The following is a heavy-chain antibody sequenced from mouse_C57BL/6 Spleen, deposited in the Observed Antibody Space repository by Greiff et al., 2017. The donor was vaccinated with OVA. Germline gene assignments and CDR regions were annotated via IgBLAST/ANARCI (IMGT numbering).Heavy chain of an antibody. CDR2: IYPGSGSN. CDR1: GYTFTSYW. Sequence: QVQLKQPGAELVKPGASVKMSCKASGYTFTSYWITWVKQRPGQGLEWIGEIYPGSGSNKYNEKFKSKATLTVDTSSSTAYMQLRSLTSEDSAVYYCARSIYCTYKSYWGQGTTLTVSS. CDR3: ARSIYCTYKSY. J-gene: IGHJ2*01. V-gene: IGHV1-55*01. D-gene: IGHD5-1*01.